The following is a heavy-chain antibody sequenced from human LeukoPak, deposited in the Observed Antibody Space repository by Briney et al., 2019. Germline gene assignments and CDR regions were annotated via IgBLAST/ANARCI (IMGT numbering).Heavy chain of an antibody. CDR2: ISSSSSTI. D-gene: IGHD6-6*01. CDR1: GLTFNSYN. J-gene: IGHJ3*02. V-gene: IGHV3-48*02. CDR3: ARAYSSSSGRVAFDS. Sequence: GSLRLSCAASGLTFNSYNMNWVRQAPGKGLEWVSYISSSSSTIYYADSVKGRFTISRDSAKTSLFLQMNSLRDEDTAVYYCARAYSSSSGRVAFDSWGLGTLVTVSS.